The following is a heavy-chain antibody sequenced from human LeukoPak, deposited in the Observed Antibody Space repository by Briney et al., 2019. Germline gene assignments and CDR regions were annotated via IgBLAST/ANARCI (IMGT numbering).Heavy chain of an antibody. V-gene: IGHV5-51*01. CDR3: ARGVNRANDF. J-gene: IGHJ4*02. Sequence: GESLQIPCKGSGFTFTSYWIAWVRQVPGKGLEYMGIIYPADSDTRYSPSFQGQVTISADRSISTAYLQWNTLKASDTAMYYCARGVNRANDFWGQGTLVTVSS. CDR1: GFTFTSYW. D-gene: IGHD2-21*01. CDR2: IYPADSDT.